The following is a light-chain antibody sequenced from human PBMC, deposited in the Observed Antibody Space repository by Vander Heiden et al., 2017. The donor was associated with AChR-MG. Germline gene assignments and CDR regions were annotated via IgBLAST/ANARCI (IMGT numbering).Light chain of an antibody. J-gene: IGLJ1*01. CDR3: QSYDSSLSGYV. CDR2: GDD. CDR1: SSNIGAGYD. Sequence: QSVLTQSPSVSGAPGPRVTISCTGSSSNIGAGYDVHWYQHLPGAAPKLLIYGDDRRPSGVPDRFSGSKSGTSASLAITGLQAEDEADYYCQSYDSSLSGYVFGTGTKVTVL. V-gene: IGLV1-40*01.